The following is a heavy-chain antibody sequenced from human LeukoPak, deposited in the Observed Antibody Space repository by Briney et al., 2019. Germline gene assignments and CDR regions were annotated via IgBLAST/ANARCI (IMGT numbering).Heavy chain of an antibody. V-gene: IGHV1-8*01. J-gene: IGHJ4*02. CDR3: ARARTFSGSYYSNY. CDR1: GYTFTSYD. D-gene: IGHD3-10*01. CDR2: MNPNSGNT. Sequence: ASVKVSCKASGYTFTSYDNNWVRQATGQGLEWMGWMNPNSGNTGYAQKFQGRVTMTRNTSISTAYMELSSLRSEDTAVYYCARARTFSGSYYSNYWGQGTLVTVSS.